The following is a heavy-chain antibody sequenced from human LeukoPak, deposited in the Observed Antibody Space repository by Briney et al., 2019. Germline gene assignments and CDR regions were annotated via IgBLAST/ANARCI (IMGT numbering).Heavy chain of an antibody. CDR1: GGSISSSSYY. Sequence: SETLSLTCTVSGGSISSSSYYWGWIRQPPGKGLEWSGSIYYSGSTYYNPSLKSRVTISVDTSKNQFSLKLSSVTAADTAVYYCARVAATPYNWFVPWGQGTLVTVSS. CDR3: ARVAATPYNWFVP. J-gene: IGHJ5*02. D-gene: IGHD2-15*01. CDR2: IYYSGST. V-gene: IGHV4-39*01.